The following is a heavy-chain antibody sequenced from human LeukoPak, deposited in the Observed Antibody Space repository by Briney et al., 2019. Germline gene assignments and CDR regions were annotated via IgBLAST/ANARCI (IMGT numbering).Heavy chain of an antibody. D-gene: IGHD6-13*01. Sequence: ASVKVSCKASGSTFSSYAMSWVRQAPGKGLEWVSAISGSGGSTYYADSVKGRFTISRDNSKNTLYLQMNSLRAEDTAVYYCAKSPRAAGDSRSDYWGQGTLVTVSS. CDR2: ISGSGGST. CDR3: AKSPRAAGDSRSDY. CDR1: GSTFSSYA. J-gene: IGHJ4*02. V-gene: IGHV3-23*01.